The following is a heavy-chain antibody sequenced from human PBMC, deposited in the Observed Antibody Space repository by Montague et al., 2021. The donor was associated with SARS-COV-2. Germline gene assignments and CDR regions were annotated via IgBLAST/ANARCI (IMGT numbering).Heavy chain of an antibody. J-gene: IGHJ4*02. CDR3: ARRIRITVFRGVPLTTHSLES. Sequence: SETLSLTCTVSNASITTGNWCTWVRQAPRKGLEWVGEIHHSGTLNYNTPLKSRVTISVDTSKNNFSLNLNSVTTADTALYFCARRIRITVFRGVPLTTHSLESWGQGILVTVSS. D-gene: IGHD3-10*01. CDR1: NASITTGNW. CDR2: IHHSGTL. V-gene: IGHV4-55*02.